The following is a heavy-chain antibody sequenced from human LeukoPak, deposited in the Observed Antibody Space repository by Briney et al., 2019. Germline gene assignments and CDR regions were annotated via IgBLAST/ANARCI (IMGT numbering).Heavy chain of an antibody. CDR3: AKDYRGGGGSGYYFDY. J-gene: IGHJ4*02. CDR1: GGSISSGGYY. CDR2: IYYSGST. D-gene: IGHD3-10*01. V-gene: IGHV4-31*03. Sequence: RTSETLSLTCTVSGGSISSGGYYWSWIRQHPGKGLEWIGYIYYSGSTYYNPSLKSRVTISVDTSKNQFSLKLSSVTAADTALYYCAKDYRGGGGSGYYFDYWGQGTLVTVSS.